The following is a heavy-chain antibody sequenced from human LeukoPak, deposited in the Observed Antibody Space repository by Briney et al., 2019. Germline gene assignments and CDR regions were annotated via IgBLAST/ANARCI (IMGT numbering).Heavy chain of an antibody. CDR3: ARDESFFDI. CDR1: GFTFSSYW. CDR2: ISSDGSST. V-gene: IGHV3-74*01. Sequence: PGGSLRLSCAASGFTFSSYWMHWVRQAPGKGLVWVSRISSDGSSTSYAGSVRGRFTISRDNAKNSLYLQMNSLRAEDTAVYYCARDESFFDIWGQGTMVTVSS. J-gene: IGHJ3*02.